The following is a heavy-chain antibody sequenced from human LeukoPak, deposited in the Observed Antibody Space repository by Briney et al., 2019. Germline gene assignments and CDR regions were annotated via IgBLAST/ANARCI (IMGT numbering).Heavy chain of an antibody. CDR3: ARGMGYYDPTDAFDI. V-gene: IGHV4-59*01. Sequence: PSETLSLTCTVSGGSISSYYWSWIRQPPGKGLEWIGYIYYSGSTNYNPSLKSRVTISVDTSKNQFSLKLSSVTAADTAVYYCARGMGYYDPTDAFDIWGQGTMVTVSS. CDR1: GGSISSYY. J-gene: IGHJ3*02. D-gene: IGHD3-22*01. CDR2: IYYSGST.